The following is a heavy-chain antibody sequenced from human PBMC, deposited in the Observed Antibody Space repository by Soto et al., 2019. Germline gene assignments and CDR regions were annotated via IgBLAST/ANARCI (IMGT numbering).Heavy chain of an antibody. Sequence: PGESLKISCAASGFTFSSYDMHWVRQATGKGLEWVSAIGTAGDTYYPGSVKGRFTISRENAKNSLYLQMNSLRAGDTAVYYCARGIGNRGYGDYENAFDIWGQGTMVTVS. CDR3: ARGIGNRGYGDYENAFDI. J-gene: IGHJ3*02. V-gene: IGHV3-13*01. CDR1: GFTFSSYD. CDR2: IGTAGDT. D-gene: IGHD4-17*01.